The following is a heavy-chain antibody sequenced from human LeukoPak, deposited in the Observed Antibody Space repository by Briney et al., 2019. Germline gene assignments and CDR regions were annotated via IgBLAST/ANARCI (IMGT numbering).Heavy chain of an antibody. CDR1: GGSLSGYY. Sequence: SETLSLTCAVSGGSLSGYYWTWIRHSPGKGLEWIGEINQSGSTNYNPSLKSRVTISVGTSKNQFSLKLKSVTAADTAVYYCTFTRVGFRWFDPWGQGTLVTVSS. CDR3: TFTRVGFRWFDP. D-gene: IGHD2-2*01. J-gene: IGHJ5*02. CDR2: INQSGST. V-gene: IGHV4-34*01.